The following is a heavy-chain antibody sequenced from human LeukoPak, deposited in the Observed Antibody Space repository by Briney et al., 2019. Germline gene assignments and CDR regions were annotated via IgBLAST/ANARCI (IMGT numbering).Heavy chain of an antibody. CDR1: GYTFTNYY. CDR3: ARANFYDSSGRYFYCGMDV. D-gene: IGHD3-22*01. J-gene: IGHJ6*02. Sequence: ASVKVSCKASGYTFTNYYIHWVRQAPGQGLEWMGTINPTGGSTTYAQKFQGRVTMTRDTSTSTVYMELSSLRSEDTAVYYCARANFYDSSGRYFYCGMDVWGQGTTVTVSS. V-gene: IGHV1-46*01. CDR2: INPTGGST.